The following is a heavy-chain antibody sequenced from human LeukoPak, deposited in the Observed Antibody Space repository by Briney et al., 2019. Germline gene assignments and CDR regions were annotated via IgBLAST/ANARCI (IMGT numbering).Heavy chain of an antibody. CDR1: GFTFSSYA. CDR2: ISYDGSNK. D-gene: IGHD3-22*01. Sequence: GGSLRLSCAASGFTFSSYAMHWVRQAPGKGLEWVAVISYDGSNKYYADSVKGRFTISRDNSKNTLYLQMNSLRAEDTAVYYCARSPDYDSSGYYYVSYYYGMDVWGQGTTDTVSS. CDR3: ARSPDYDSSGYYYVSYYYGMDV. J-gene: IGHJ6*02. V-gene: IGHV3-30-3*01.